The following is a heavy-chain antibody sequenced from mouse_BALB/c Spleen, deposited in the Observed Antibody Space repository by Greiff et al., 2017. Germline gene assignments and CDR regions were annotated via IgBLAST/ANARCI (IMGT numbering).Heavy chain of an antibody. CDR1: GFSLTSYG. V-gene: IGHV2-2*02. CDR3: ARKGEVRRYYYAMDY. Sequence: QVQLQQSGPGLVQPSQSLSITCTASGFSLTSYGVHWVRQSPGKGLEWLGVIWSGGSTDYNAAFISRLSISKDNSKSQVFFKMNSLQANGTAIYYCARKGEVRRYYYAMDYWGQGTSVTVSS. D-gene: IGHD2-14*01. CDR2: IWSGGST. J-gene: IGHJ4*01.